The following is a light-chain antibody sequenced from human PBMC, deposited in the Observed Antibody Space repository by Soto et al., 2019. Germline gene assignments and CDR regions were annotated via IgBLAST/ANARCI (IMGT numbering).Light chain of an antibody. V-gene: IGKV1-5*01. CDR2: DAS. Sequence: DIQMTQSPSTLSASVGDRVTITCRASQSISSWLAWYQQKPGKAPKLLIYDASSLESGVPSRSSGSGSGTEFSLTITSLQADDFATYYCQQYSSYSETFGQGTKVDIK. CDR1: QSISSW. J-gene: IGKJ2*01. CDR3: QQYSSYSET.